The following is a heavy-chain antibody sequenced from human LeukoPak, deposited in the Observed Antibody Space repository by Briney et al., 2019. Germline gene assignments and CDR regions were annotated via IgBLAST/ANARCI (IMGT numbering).Heavy chain of an antibody. CDR1: GVSINSSSYY. V-gene: IGHV4-39*07. CDR2: IYFNGKT. Sequence: PSETLSLTCTVAGVSINSSSYYWGWIRQPPGKGLEWIGNIYFNGKTYYNPSLKSRVSISLNTSKNQISLSLNSVTAADTAVYYCVSTAYNDFWSGRPGYFDYWGQGALVTVSS. D-gene: IGHD3-3*01. J-gene: IGHJ4*02. CDR3: VSTAYNDFWSGRPGYFDY.